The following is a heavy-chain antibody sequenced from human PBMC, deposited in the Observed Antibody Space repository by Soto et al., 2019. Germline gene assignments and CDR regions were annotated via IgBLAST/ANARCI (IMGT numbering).Heavy chain of an antibody. V-gene: IGHV6-1*01. CDR3: ARGSWDDVSGHYYLDG. J-gene: IGHJ6*03. Sequence: SQTLSLTCAISGDSVSSNSAGWNWVRQTPSRGLEWLGRTYYKSKWFNNYAVSVKSRITINPDTSQNQFSLHLDSVTPEDTAVYFCARGSWDDVSGHYYLDGSGKGTTVTVSS. CDR1: GDSVSSNSAG. CDR2: TYYKSKWFN. D-gene: IGHD5-12*01.